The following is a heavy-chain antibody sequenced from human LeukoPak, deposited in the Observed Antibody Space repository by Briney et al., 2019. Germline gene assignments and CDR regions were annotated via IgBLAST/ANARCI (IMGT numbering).Heavy chain of an antibody. CDR1: GFTFSSYE. J-gene: IGHJ3*02. D-gene: IGHD5-24*01. V-gene: IGHV3-48*03. CDR2: ISSSGSTI. CDR3: ARITQLLYDAFDI. Sequence: GGSLRLSCAASGFTFSSYEMNWVRQAPGKGLEWVSYISSSGSTIYYADSVKGRFTISRDNAKNSLYLQMNSLRAEDTAVYYFARITQLLYDAFDIWGQGTMVTVSS.